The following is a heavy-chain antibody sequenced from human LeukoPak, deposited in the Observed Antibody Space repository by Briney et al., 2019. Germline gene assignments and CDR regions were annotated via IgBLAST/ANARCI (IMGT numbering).Heavy chain of an antibody. J-gene: IGHJ4*02. CDR1: GFTFSSYG. CDR2: IRYDGSNK. CDR3: AKTVASLGELSSNYPADY. Sequence: PGGSLRLSCAASGFTFSSYGMHWVRQAPGKGLEWVAFIRYDGSNKYYADSVKGRFTISRDNSKNTLYLQMNSLRAEDTAVYYCAKTVASLGELSSNYPADYWGQGTLVTVSS. D-gene: IGHD3-16*02. V-gene: IGHV3-30*02.